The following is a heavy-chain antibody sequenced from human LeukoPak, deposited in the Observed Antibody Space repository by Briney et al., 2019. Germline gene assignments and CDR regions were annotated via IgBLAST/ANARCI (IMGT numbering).Heavy chain of an antibody. CDR3: ARDLILWFGEFDYYYYGMDV. CDR1: GFTVSSNY. Sequence: PGGSLRLSCAASGFTVSSNYMSWVRQAPGKGLEWVSVIYSGGSTYYADSVKGRFTISRDNSKNTLYLQMNSLRAEDTAVYYCARDLILWFGEFDYYYYGMDVWGQGTTVTVS. V-gene: IGHV3-66*02. D-gene: IGHD3-10*01. CDR2: IYSGGST. J-gene: IGHJ6*02.